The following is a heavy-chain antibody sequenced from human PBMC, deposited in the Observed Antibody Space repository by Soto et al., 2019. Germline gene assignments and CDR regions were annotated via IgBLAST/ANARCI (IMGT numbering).Heavy chain of an antibody. V-gene: IGHV1-8*01. CDR1: GYTFTDYD. Sequence: QVQVVQSRAEVKKPGASVKVSCKTSGYTFTDYDINWVRQAPGQGLEYMGWMSPDSGNAGYAKQFQGRVTMTSDTSISTANMELRSLRSEDTAVYYCEVTTGYWGQGTLVTVSS. CDR2: MSPDSGNA. D-gene: IGHD2-21*02. J-gene: IGHJ4*02. CDR3: EVTTGY.